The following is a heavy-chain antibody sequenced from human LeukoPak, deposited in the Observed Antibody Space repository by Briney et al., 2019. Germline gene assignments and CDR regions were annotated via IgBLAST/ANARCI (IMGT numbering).Heavy chain of an antibody. V-gene: IGHV3-21*01. CDR2: ITRSSNYI. CDR3: ARDREWLLDY. Sequence: GGSLRLSCAASGFTFSSYSMTWVRQAPGKGLEWVSSITRSSNYIYYADSVKGRFTVSRDNAKNSLHLQINSLRAEDTAVYYCARDREWLLDYWGQGTLVTVSS. CDR1: GFTFSSYS. D-gene: IGHD5-12*01. J-gene: IGHJ4*02.